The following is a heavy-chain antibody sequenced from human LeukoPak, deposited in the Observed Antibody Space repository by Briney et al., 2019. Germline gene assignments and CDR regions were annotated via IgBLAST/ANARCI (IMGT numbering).Heavy chain of an antibody. CDR2: IYYSGST. J-gene: IGHJ4*02. Sequence: SETLSLTCTVSGGSISSSSYYWGWIRQPPGKGLEWIGSIYYSGSTYYNPSLKSRITRSVDTSKNQLTLNLSSVTAADTAVYYCARQGSSSSSGVQLDTFDYWGQGTLVTVSS. D-gene: IGHD6-6*01. CDR3: ARQGSSSSSGVQLDTFDY. V-gene: IGHV4-39*01. CDR1: GGSISSSSYY.